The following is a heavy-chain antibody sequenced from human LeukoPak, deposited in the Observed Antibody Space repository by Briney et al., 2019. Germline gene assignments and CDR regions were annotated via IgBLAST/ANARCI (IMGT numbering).Heavy chain of an antibody. CDR2: IYYSGTT. J-gene: IGHJ4*02. CDR1: GGSISSSSYY. D-gene: IGHD3-3*01. Sequence: KASETLSLTCTVSGGSISSSSYYWGWIRQPPGKGLEWIGSIYYSGTTYYNPSLKSRVTISVDTSKIQFSLKLSSVAATDTAVYFCARLRFDFWSGYTHPYFDYWGQGTLVTVSS. CDR3: ARLRFDFWSGYTHPYFDY. V-gene: IGHV4-39*01.